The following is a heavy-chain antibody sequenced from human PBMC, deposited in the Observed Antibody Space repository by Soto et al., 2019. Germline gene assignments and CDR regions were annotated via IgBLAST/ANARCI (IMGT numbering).Heavy chain of an antibody. CDR1: GGSISSSSYY. D-gene: IGHD6-6*01. J-gene: IGHJ5*02. CDR2: IYHSGST. CDR3: ARYSSSGNDP. V-gene: IGHV4-30-2*01. Sequence: GGSISSSSYYWSWIRQPPGKGLEWIGYIYHSGSTYYNPSLKSRVTISVDRSKNQFSLKLSSVTAADTAVYYCARYSSSGNDPWGQGTLVTVSS.